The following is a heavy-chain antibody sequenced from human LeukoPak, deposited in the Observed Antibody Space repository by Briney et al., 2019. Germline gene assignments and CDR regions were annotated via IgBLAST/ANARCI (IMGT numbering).Heavy chain of an antibody. Sequence: MSSETLSLTCSVSGDSISRGRYYWSRVRQPAGKELEWIGRIYASGKTDYNPYSPSLKSRVAMSLDTSKNQVSLYLTSVTAADTAMYFCARSFSEKFYFESWGQGTLVTVSS. CDR2: IYASGKT. J-gene: IGHJ4*02. D-gene: IGHD1-26*01. V-gene: IGHV4-61*02. CDR1: GDSISRGRYY. CDR3: ARSFSEKFYFES.